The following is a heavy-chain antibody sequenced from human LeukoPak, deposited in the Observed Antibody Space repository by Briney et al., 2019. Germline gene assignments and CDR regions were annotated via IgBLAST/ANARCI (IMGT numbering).Heavy chain of an antibody. CDR1: GGSISSYY. Sequence: SETLSLTCTVSGGSISSYYWSWIRQPPGKGLEWIGSIYHSGSTYYNPSLKSRVTISVDTSKNQFSLKLSSVTAADTAVYYCARGAGVTPTYYYYYYMDVWGKGTTVTVSS. CDR3: ARGAGVTPTYYYYYYMDV. D-gene: IGHD4-11*01. J-gene: IGHJ6*03. V-gene: IGHV4-59*01. CDR2: IYHSGST.